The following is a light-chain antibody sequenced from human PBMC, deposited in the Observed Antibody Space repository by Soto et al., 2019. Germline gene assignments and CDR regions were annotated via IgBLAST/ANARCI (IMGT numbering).Light chain of an antibody. Sequence: QSVLTQPPSVSGAPGQRVTISCTGSSSNIGAGYDVHWYQQRPGTAPKLLIFGNINRPSGVPDRFSGSKSGTSASLAITGLQAEDEGDYYCSSYAGSNNLFFGGGTKVTVL. J-gene: IGLJ2*01. V-gene: IGLV1-40*01. CDR3: SSYAGSNNLF. CDR1: SSNIGAGYD. CDR2: GNI.